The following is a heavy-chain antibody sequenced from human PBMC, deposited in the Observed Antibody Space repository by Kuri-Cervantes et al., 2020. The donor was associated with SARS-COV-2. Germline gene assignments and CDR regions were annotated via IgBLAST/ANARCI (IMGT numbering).Heavy chain of an antibody. V-gene: IGHV1-2*02. Sequence: ASVKVSCKASGYTFTGYYMHWVRQAPGQGLEWMGWINPNSGGTNYAQKFQGRVTMTRDTSISTAYMELSRLRSDDTAVYYCARGVPAAPYYYYYYGMDVWGQGTTVTVSS. CDR2: INPNSGGT. CDR1: GYTFTGYY. CDR3: ARGVPAAPYYYYYYGMDV. J-gene: IGHJ6*02. D-gene: IGHD2-2*01.